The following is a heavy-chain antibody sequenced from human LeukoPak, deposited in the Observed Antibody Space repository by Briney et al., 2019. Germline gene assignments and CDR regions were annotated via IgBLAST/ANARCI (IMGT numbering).Heavy chain of an antibody. D-gene: IGHD1-14*01. CDR1: YTFXXXX. J-gene: IGHJ5*02. Sequence: YTFXXXXXXWXRXXXXXXXXXMGWISAYNGNTNYAQKLQDRVTMTTDTSTSTAYMELRSLRSDDTAVYYCARDRTGRGPFDPWGQGTLVTVSS. V-gene: IGHV1-18*01. CDR3: ARDRTGRGPFDP. CDR2: ISAYNGNT.